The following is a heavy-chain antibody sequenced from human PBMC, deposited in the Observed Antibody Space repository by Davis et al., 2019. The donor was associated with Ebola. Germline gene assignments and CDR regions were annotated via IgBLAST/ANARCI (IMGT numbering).Heavy chain of an antibody. CDR2: IYPGDSDT. V-gene: IGHV5-51*01. CDR1: GYSFTNNW. CDR3: ATLRRTITGMDDAFDI. J-gene: IGHJ3*02. D-gene: IGHD1-20*01. Sequence: GESLKISCKASGYSFTNNWIGWVRQMPGKGLEWMGIIYPGDSDTRYNPSFEGQVTISADKSTTTVYLQWSRLKASDTAMYYCATLRRTITGMDDAFDIWGQGTMVTVSS.